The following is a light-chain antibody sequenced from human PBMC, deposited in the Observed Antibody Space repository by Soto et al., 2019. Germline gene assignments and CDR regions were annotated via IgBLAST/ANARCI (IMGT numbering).Light chain of an antibody. CDR1: TGTVTSGHY. V-gene: IGLV7-46*01. CDR2: NTS. J-gene: IGLJ3*02. Sequence: QTVVTQEPSLTVSPGGTVTLTCGSSTGTVTSGHYPYWFHQKPGQAPRTLVCNTSDKHSWTPARFSGSLLGGKAALTLSGAQPEDEADFYCLLSYSGARVFGGGTKLTVL. CDR3: LLSYSGARV.